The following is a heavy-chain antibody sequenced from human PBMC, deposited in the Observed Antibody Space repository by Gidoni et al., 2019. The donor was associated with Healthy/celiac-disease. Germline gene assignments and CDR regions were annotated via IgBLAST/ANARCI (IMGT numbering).Heavy chain of an antibody. CDR2: INPSVCST. CDR1: GYTFTSYY. Sequence: QVQLVQSGAEVKKPGASVKVSCKASGYTFTSYYMHWVRQAPGQGLEWMGIINPSVCSTSYAQKFQGRVTMTRDTSTSTVYMELSSLRSEDTAVYYCARDRTLIDYGDYGGAFDIWGQGTMVTVSS. CDR3: ARDRTLIDYGDYGGAFDI. J-gene: IGHJ3*02. D-gene: IGHD4-17*01. V-gene: IGHV1-46*03.